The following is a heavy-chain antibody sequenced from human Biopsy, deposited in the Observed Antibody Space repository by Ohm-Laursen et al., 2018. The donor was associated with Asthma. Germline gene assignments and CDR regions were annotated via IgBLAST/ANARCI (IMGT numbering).Heavy chain of an antibody. CDR1: GFTFSNFA. CDR3: VRDGTDDAFDI. V-gene: IGHV3-30*01. D-gene: IGHD1-1*01. CDR2: ISKDASTQ. Sequence: SLRLSCTASGFTFSNFAIHWVRQAPGKGLKWVGVISKDASTQDYADSVKGRFTMARDNSKNTLDLQMNSLREEDTAVYYCVRDGTDDAFDIWGQGTVVSVSS. J-gene: IGHJ3*02.